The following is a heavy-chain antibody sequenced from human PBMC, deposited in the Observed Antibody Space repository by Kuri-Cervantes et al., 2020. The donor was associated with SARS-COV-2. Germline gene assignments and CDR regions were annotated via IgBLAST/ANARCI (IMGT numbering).Heavy chain of an antibody. CDR3: ARVLAAAGHAAEFDY. D-gene: IGHD6-13*01. CDR2: INWNGGST. Sequence: GGSLRLSCAASGFTFNNYAMSWVRQAPGKGLEWVSGINWNGGSTGYADSVKGRFTISRDNAKNSLYLQMNSLRAEDTALYYCARVLAAAGHAAEFDYWGQGTLVTVSS. J-gene: IGHJ4*02. CDR1: GFTFNNYA. V-gene: IGHV3-20*04.